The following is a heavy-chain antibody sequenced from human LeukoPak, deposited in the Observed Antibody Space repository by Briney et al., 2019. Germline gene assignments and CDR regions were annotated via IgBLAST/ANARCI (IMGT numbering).Heavy chain of an antibody. J-gene: IGHJ4*02. V-gene: IGHV3-66*01. Sequence: GGTLRLSCAASGFTFSSYSMSWVRQAPGKGLEWVSVIYSGGDTYYADSVKGRFTISRDNSENMYLEMSSLKAEDTAVYYCAKERSLEIAVAGTIFDYWGQGTLVTVSS. D-gene: IGHD6-19*01. CDR3: AKERSLEIAVAGTIFDY. CDR2: IYSGGDT. CDR1: GFTFSSYS.